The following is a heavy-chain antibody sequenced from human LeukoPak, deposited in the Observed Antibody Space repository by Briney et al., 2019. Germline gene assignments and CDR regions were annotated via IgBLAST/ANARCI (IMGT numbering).Heavy chain of an antibody. CDR1: GFTFSSYA. Sequence: GGSLRLSCAASGFTFSSYAMHWVRQAPGKGLEWVAVISYDGSNKYYADSVKGRFTITRDNSKNTLYLQMNSLRAEDTAVYYCARGSLIAVAGTSALFDYWGQGTLVTVSS. CDR2: ISYDGSNK. V-gene: IGHV3-30-3*01. CDR3: ARGSLIAVAGTSALFDY. D-gene: IGHD6-19*01. J-gene: IGHJ4*02.